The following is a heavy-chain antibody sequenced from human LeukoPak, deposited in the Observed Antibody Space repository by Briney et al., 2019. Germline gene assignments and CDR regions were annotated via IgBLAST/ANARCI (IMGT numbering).Heavy chain of an antibody. V-gene: IGHV3-30*02. D-gene: IGHD2-2*01. CDR2: ISYEANNE. CDR1: GFTFSTYG. J-gene: IGHJ4*02. Sequence: GGSLRLSCAASGFTFSTYGMHWVRQAPGKGLEWVAYISYEANNEQYAESVKGRFTISRDNSKNNLYLQMNSLRPEDTAVYYCAKVVGGLVPAPTDYWGQGTLVTVSS. CDR3: AKVVGGLVPAPTDY.